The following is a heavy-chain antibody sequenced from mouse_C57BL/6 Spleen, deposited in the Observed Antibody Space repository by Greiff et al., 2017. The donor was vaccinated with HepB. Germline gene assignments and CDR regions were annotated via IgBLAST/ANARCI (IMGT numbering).Heavy chain of an antibody. CDR2: INPGSGGT. Sequence: QVQLQQSGAELVRPGASVTLSCKASGYTFTDYEMHWVKQTPVHGLEWIGVINPGSGGTNYNEKFKGKATLTADKSSSTAYMQLSSLTSEDSAVYFCARDYYGSYFDYWGQGTTLTVSS. D-gene: IGHD1-1*01. V-gene: IGHV1-15*01. CDR1: GYTFTDYE. CDR3: ARDYYGSYFDY. J-gene: IGHJ2*01.